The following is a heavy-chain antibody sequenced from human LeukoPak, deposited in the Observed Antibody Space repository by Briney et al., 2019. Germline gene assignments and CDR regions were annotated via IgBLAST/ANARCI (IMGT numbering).Heavy chain of an antibody. CDR1: GGSISSGGYY. CDR3: ARLNQLLLGTAYYFDY. D-gene: IGHD2-2*01. Sequence: SETLSLTCTVFGGSISSGGYYWSWIRQHPGKGLEWIGYIYYSGSTYYNPSLKSRVTISVDTSKNQFSLKLSSVTAADTAVYYCARLNQLLLGTAYYFDYWGQGTLVTVSS. V-gene: IGHV4-31*03. CDR2: IYYSGST. J-gene: IGHJ4*02.